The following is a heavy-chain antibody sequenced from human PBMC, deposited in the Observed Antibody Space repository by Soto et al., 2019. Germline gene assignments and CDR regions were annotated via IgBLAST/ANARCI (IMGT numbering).Heavy chain of an antibody. CDR1: GVSVRSYT. CDR3: ARDGMTTGDT. CDR2: GFSSVSA. J-gene: IGHJ4*02. D-gene: IGHD2-21*02. V-gene: IGHV4-4*07. Sequence: QLQLQESGPGQVRPSETLSLTCIVSGVSVRSYTWSWVRQPANKGLEWIGRGFSSVSATYNPSLKSRVSISMDTPENRISLKLDSVTAADAGVYFCARDGMTTGDTWGAGTLGTVSS.